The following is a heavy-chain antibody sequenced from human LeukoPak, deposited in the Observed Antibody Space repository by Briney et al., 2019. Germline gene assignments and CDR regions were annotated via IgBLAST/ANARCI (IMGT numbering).Heavy chain of an antibody. D-gene: IGHD4-17*01. CDR1: DDSFSSHY. CDR3: ARDQVTVTKGFDI. V-gene: IGHV4-59*11. CDR2: ISYIGST. J-gene: IGHJ3*02. Sequence: NPSETLSLTCAVSDDSFSSHYWTWIRQPPGKGLEWIGYISYIGSTNYNPSLKSRVTISIDTSKNQFSLKLSSVTAADTAVYYCARDQVTVTKGFDIWGQGTMVSVSS.